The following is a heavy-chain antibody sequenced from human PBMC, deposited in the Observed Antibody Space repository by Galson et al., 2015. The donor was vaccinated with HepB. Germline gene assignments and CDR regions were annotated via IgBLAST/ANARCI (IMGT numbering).Heavy chain of an antibody. CDR2: SSIYNGYT. J-gene: IGHJ1*01. CDR1: SYTFSNYD. V-gene: IGHV1-18*04. D-gene: IGHD4-17*01. Sequence: SVKVSCKATSYTFSNYDVNWVRQAPGQGLEWMGWSSIYNGYTKYSQKFQGRINMTMDTSTSTAYMELKSLRSDDTAVYFCATVAWTTMTSGGFFQHWGQGTLVTVSS. CDR3: ATVAWTTMTSGGFFQH.